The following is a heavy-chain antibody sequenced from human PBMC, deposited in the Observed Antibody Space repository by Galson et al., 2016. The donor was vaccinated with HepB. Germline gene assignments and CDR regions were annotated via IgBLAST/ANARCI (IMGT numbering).Heavy chain of an antibody. V-gene: IGHV5-51*01. Sequence: QSGAEVKKPGESLKISCKGSGYSFTSFWIAWVRQMPGKGPEWMGIIYPRDSDTRYSPSFPGRVTISADKSINTAYLQWSSLKASDPAMYYCARHGGSYYTGNHFWGQGTLVTVSS. J-gene: IGHJ4*02. CDR1: GYSFTSFW. CDR2: IYPRDSDT. D-gene: IGHD1-26*01. CDR3: ARHGGSYYTGNHF.